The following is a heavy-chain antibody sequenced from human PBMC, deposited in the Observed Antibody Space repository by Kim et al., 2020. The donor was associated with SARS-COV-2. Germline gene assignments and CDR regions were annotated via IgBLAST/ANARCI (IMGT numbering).Heavy chain of an antibody. CDR1: GYTLTELS. D-gene: IGHD5-12*01. J-gene: IGHJ4*02. Sequence: ASVKVSCKVSGYTLTELSMHWVRQAPGKGLEWMGGFDPEDGETIYAQKFQGRVTMTEDTSTDTAYMELSSLRSEDTAVYYCATDAGALYSRHRAGYDSLFYYWGQGTLVTVSS. CDR2: FDPEDGET. V-gene: IGHV1-24*01. CDR3: ATDAGALYSRHRAGYDSLFYY.